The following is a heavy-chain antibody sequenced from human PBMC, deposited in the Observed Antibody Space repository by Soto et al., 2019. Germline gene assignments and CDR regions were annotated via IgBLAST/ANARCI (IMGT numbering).Heavy chain of an antibody. J-gene: IGHJ6*02. D-gene: IGHD3-16*01. CDR2: ISPYSGNT. CDR1: GYFYVNYG. V-gene: IGHV1-18*01. CDR3: AMVDNYVTTTPQDV. Sequence: QVQLVQYGDEVRKPGSSVKVSCKASGYFYVNYGIAWVRQARGQGLEWMGWISPYSGNTHYASKVQGRLTMTTDTSMSTAYMDMGSLTSDDTAVYYCAMVDNYVTTTPQDVWGQGTTVTVSS.